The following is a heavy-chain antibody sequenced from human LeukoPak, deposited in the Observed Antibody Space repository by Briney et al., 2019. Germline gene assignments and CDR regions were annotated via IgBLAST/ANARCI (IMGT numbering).Heavy chain of an antibody. Sequence: GGSLRLSCAPSGFSFSNYAMSWVRQAPGKGLEWVSLIIASSGSTVYADSVKGRFTISRDNSKNTLYLQMNSLRDEDTAVYYCARGPFRAGSYYYYMDVWGTGTTVTVSS. CDR1: GFSFSNYA. CDR3: ARGPFRAGSYYYYMDV. CDR2: IIASSGST. D-gene: IGHD3-16*01. V-gene: IGHV3-23*01. J-gene: IGHJ6*03.